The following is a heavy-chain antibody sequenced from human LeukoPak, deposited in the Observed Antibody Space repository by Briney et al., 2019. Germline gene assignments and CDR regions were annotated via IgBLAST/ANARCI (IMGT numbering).Heavy chain of an antibody. J-gene: IGHJ4*02. D-gene: IGHD3-22*01. V-gene: IGHV3-30*04. CDR2: ISYDGSNK. CDR1: GFTFSSYA. Sequence: GGSLRLSCAASGFTFSSYAMHWVRQAPGKGLEWVAVISYDGSNKYYADSVKGRFTISRDNSKNTLYLQMNSLRAEDTAVYYCAKGRYYYDSSGYYDYFDYWGQGTLVTVSS. CDR3: AKGRYYYDSSGYYDYFDY.